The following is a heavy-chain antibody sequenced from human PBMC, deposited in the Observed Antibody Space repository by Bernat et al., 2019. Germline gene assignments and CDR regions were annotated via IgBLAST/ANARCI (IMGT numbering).Heavy chain of an antibody. Sequence: QVQLQESGPGLVKPSETLSLTCTVSGGSISSDFWSWIRQPPGKGLEWIGYISYSGSTNYNPSLKSRVTISVDTSKNQFSLKLSSVTAADTAVYYCARDDLNYGEWIEYGMDVWGQGTTVTVSS. J-gene: IGHJ6*02. D-gene: IGHD3-16*01. CDR1: GGSISSDF. CDR2: ISYSGST. CDR3: ARDDLNYGEWIEYGMDV. V-gene: IGHV4-59*01.